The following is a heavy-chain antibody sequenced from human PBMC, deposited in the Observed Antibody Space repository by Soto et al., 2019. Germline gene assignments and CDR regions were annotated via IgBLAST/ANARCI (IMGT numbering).Heavy chain of an antibody. V-gene: IGHV1-58*02. Sequence: GASVKVSCKASGFTFTSSAMQWVRQARGQRLEWIGWIVVGSGNTNYAQKFQERVTITRDMSTSTAYMELSSLRSEDTAVYYCAASYNDFWSGYTDYWGQGTLVTVSS. CDR2: IVVGSGNT. CDR3: AASYNDFWSGYTDY. J-gene: IGHJ4*02. CDR1: GFTFTSSA. D-gene: IGHD3-3*01.